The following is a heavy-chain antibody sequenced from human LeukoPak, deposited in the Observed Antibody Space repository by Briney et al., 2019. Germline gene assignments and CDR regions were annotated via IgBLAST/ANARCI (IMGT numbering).Heavy chain of an antibody. Sequence: PGGSLRLSCAASGFTFSSYAMSWVRQAPGKGLEWVSAISGSGGSTYYADSVKGRFTISRDNSKNTLYLQMNRLRAEDTAVYYCAKQGGGSGSTNYFDYWGQGTLVTVSS. V-gene: IGHV3-23*01. CDR3: AKQGGGSGSTNYFDY. CDR1: GFTFSSYA. D-gene: IGHD3-10*01. CDR2: ISGSGGST. J-gene: IGHJ4*02.